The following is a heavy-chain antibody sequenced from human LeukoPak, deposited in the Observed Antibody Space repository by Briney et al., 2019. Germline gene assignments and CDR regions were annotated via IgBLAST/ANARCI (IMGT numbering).Heavy chain of an antibody. V-gene: IGHV1-69*13. CDR3: ARSRDSNTQSDY. CDR2: IIPIFGTA. Sequence: SVKDSCKASGGTFSSYAISWVRQAPGQGLEWMGGIIPIFGTANYAQKFQGRVTITADESTSTAYMELSSLRSEDTAVYYCARSRDSNTQSDYWGQGTLVTVSS. D-gene: IGHD2-2*02. CDR1: GGTFSSYA. J-gene: IGHJ4*02.